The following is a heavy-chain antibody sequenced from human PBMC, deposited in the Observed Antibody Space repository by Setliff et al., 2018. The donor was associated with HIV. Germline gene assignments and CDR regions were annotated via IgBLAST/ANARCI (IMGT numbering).Heavy chain of an antibody. CDR2: IYYSGST. CDR1: GGSISSGNYY. Sequence: PSETLSLTCTVSGGSISSGNYYWSWIRQHPGKGLEWIGYIYYSGSTYYNPSLKRRVTMSVDTSKNQFSLKLSSVTAADTAVYYCAREGARHYGSGRYHSWFDPWGRGTQVTVSS. J-gene: IGHJ5*02. V-gene: IGHV4-31*02. D-gene: IGHD3-10*01. CDR3: AREGARHYGSGRYHSWFDP.